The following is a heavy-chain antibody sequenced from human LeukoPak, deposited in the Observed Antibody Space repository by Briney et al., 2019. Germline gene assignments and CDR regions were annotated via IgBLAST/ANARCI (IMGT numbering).Heavy chain of an antibody. V-gene: IGHV3-21*01. D-gene: IGHD2-2*01. Sequence: GGSLRLSCAASGFTFSSYSMNWVRQAPGKGLEWVSSISSSSSYIYYADSVKGRFTISRDNSKNTLYLQMNSLRAEDTAVYYCAKDDPGGVPAATLDYWGQGTLVTVSS. CDR3: AKDDPGGVPAATLDY. CDR2: ISSSSSYI. J-gene: IGHJ4*02. CDR1: GFTFSSYS.